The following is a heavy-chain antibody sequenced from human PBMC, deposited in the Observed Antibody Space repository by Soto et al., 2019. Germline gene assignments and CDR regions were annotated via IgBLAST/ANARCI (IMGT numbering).Heavy chain of an antibody. Sequence: PSETLSLTCTASGCSISSSSYYWGWIRQPPGKGLEWIGSIYHSGSTYYNPSLKSRVTISVDTSKNQFSLKLSSVTAADTAVYYCAREPVIWGQGTLVTVSS. D-gene: IGHD3-10*01. J-gene: IGHJ4*02. CDR3: AREPVI. V-gene: IGHV4-39*07. CDR1: GCSISSSSYY. CDR2: IYHSGST.